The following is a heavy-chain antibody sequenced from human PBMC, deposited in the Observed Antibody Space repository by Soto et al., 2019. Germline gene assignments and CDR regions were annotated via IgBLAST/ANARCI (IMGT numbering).Heavy chain of an antibody. D-gene: IGHD5-12*01. CDR2: ISYDGSNK. CDR1: GFTFSSYA. Sequence: GGSLRLSCAASGFTFSSYAMHWVRQAPGKGLEWVAVISYDGSNKYYADSVKGRFTISRDNSKNTLYLQMNSLRAEDTAVYYCARDKVGYSGYDFRLDYYYGMDVWGQGTTVTVSS. CDR3: ARDKVGYSGYDFRLDYYYGMDV. V-gene: IGHV3-30-3*01. J-gene: IGHJ6*02.